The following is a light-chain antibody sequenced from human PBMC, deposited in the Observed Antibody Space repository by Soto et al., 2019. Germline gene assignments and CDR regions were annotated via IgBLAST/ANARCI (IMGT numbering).Light chain of an antibody. V-gene: IGKV1-5*03. CDR3: QQDNSYPA. Sequence: DIQMTQSPSTLSASVGDRVTITCRASQSISSWLAWYQQKPGKAPKLLIYKASSLESGVPSRFSGSGSGTEFTLTISSLQPDDFATYYCQQDNSYPAFGQGTQVDTK. J-gene: IGKJ1*01. CDR2: KAS. CDR1: QSISSW.